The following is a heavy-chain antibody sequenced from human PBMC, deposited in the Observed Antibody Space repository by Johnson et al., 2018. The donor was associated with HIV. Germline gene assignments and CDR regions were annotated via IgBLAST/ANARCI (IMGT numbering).Heavy chain of an antibody. J-gene: IGHJ3*01. Sequence: VQLVESGGVVVQPGGSLRLACAASGFTVSNNYMSWVRQAPGKGLEWVSIIYSDGTTNYADSVTGRFTISRDTSQNTVFLQMNSLRAEDTAVYYCARDRARDAFDVWGQGTMVTVSS. CDR2: IYSDGTT. CDR3: ARDRARDAFDV. CDR1: GFTVSNNY. V-gene: IGHV3-66*02.